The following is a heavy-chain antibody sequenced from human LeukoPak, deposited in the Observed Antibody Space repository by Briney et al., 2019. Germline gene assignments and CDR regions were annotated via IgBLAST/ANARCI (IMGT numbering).Heavy chain of an antibody. V-gene: IGHV3-21*06. CDR2: ISTGRSGRNYI. CDR3: ARSTGGGEKPFDY. CDR1: GFTFSSYA. D-gene: IGHD2-21*01. Sequence: GGSLRLSCAASGFTFSSYAMRRVRQAPGKALEWVASISTGRSGRNYIYYADSVKGRFTISRDNAKNSLYLQLNSLRAEDTAIFYCARSTGGGEKPFDYWGQGTLVTVSS. J-gene: IGHJ4*02.